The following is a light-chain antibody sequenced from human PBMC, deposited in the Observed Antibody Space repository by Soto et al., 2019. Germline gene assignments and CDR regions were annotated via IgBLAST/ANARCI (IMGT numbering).Light chain of an antibody. V-gene: IGKV1-39*01. Sequence: DIQMTHSQTSLSASVGCRFTITCRTSQSISRYLNWYQQKPGRAPKLLIYGASTLESGVPSRFSGSGYGTDFNLTINNLQTEDFASYFCQESYSTPLTFGGGTKVDIK. CDR3: QESYSTPLT. CDR1: QSISRY. J-gene: IGKJ4*01. CDR2: GAS.